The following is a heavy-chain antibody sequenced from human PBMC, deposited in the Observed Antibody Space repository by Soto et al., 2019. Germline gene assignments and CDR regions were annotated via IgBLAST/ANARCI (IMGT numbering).Heavy chain of an antibody. CDR1: GGTFSNYA. D-gene: IGHD6-13*01. J-gene: IGHJ4*02. Sequence: QVQLVQSGAEVKKPGSSVKVSCKASGGTFSNYAISWVRQAPGQGLEWMGGIIPIFGTTNYAQRVQGRVTIXAXEXXSTAYMELSSLRSEDTAVYYCARVSSSWYKDYFDYWGQGTLVTVSS. CDR2: IIPIFGTT. V-gene: IGHV1-69*12. CDR3: ARVSSSWYKDYFDY.